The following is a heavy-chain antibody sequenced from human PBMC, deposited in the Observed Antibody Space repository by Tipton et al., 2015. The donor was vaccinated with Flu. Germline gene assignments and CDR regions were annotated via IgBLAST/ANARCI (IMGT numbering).Heavy chain of an antibody. J-gene: IGHJ4*02. CDR1: GYSSTTYW. CDR3: ASGYSSVWRSEHLGINY. CDR2: IYPGDSDA. Sequence: QLVQSGAEVKKPGESLKISCKGSGYSSTTYWIGWVRQMPGKGLEWMGIIYPGDSDARYSPSFRGQVTISADKSISTAYLHWSSLRASDTAIYYCASGYSSVWRSEHLGINYWGQGTLVTVSS. V-gene: IGHV5-51*01. D-gene: IGHD6-19*01.